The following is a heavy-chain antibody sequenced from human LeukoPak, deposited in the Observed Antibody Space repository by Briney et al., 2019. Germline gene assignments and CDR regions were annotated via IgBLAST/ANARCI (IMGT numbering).Heavy chain of an antibody. J-gene: IGHJ4*02. CDR1: GFTFSSYG. D-gene: IGHD3-22*01. CDR3: AKAFGYYDSSGLGIDY. CDR2: IRYDGSNK. Sequence: GGSLRLSCAASGFTFSSYGMHWVRQAPGKGLEWVAFIRYDGSNKYYADSVKGRFTISRDNSKNTLYLQMNSLRAEDTAVYYCAKAFGYYDSSGLGIDYWGQGTLDTVSS. V-gene: IGHV3-30*02.